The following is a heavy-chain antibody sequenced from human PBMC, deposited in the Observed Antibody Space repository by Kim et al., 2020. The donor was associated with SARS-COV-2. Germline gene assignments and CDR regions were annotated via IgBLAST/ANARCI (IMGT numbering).Heavy chain of an antibody. CDR1: GFTFSSYA. J-gene: IGHJ4*02. CDR2: ISYDGSNK. V-gene: IGHV3-30-3*01. D-gene: IGHD6-6*01. CDR3: ARWHSSLVDY. Sequence: GGSLRLSCAASGFTFSSYAMHWVRQAPGKGLEWVAVISYDGSNKYYADSVKGRFTISRDNSKNTLYLQMNSLRAEDTAVYYCARWHSSLVDYWDQGTLVTVSS.